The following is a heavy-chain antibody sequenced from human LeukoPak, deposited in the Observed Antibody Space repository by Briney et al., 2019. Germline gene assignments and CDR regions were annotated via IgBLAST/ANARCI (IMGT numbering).Heavy chain of an antibody. D-gene: IGHD3-22*01. Sequence: SETLSLTCAFYGGSFSGYYWSWIRQPPGKGLEWIGEINHSGSTNYNPSLKSRVTISVDTSKNQFSLKLSSVTAADTAVYYCARGEEYHDSSGYHLDYWGQGTLVTVSS. CDR2: INHSGST. CDR3: ARGEEYHDSSGYHLDY. V-gene: IGHV4-34*01. J-gene: IGHJ4*02. CDR1: GGSFSGYY.